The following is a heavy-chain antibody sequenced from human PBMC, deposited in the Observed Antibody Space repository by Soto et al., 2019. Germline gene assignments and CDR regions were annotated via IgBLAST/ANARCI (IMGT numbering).Heavy chain of an antibody. J-gene: IGHJ4*02. CDR3: ARDVSYGANGLEY. V-gene: IGHV1-24*01. Sequence: GKGLEWMGGFDPEDGETIYAQKFQGRVTMTEDTSTDTAYMELSSLRAEDTAVYYCARDVSYGANGLEYWGQGTLVTVSS. CDR2: FDPEDGET. D-gene: IGHD4-17*01.